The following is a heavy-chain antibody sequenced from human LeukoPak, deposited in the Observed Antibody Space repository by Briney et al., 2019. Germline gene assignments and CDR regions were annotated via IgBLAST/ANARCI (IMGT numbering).Heavy chain of an antibody. CDR3: AREASGYYRDF. D-gene: IGHD3-3*01. V-gene: IGHV3-33*01. J-gene: IGHJ4*02. Sequence: GGSLRLSCAASRFTFSSHGMHWVRQAPGKGLDWVAVIWYDGSKTLYADSVKGRFTISRDDSKNTLYLQMNSLRAEDTAVYYCAREASGYYRDFWGQGTLVTVSS. CDR1: RFTFSSHG. CDR2: IWYDGSKT.